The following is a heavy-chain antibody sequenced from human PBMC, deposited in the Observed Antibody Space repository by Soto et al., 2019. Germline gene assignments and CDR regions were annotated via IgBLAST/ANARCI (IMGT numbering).Heavy chain of an antibody. D-gene: IGHD3-22*01. V-gene: IGHV3-23*01. CDR2: ISGSGDRT. CDR3: VKDDGGYPSTAPH. CDR1: GITISNYP. J-gene: IGHJ4*02. Sequence: GGSLRLSCAASGITISNYPMSWVRQAPGKGLDWVSGISGSGDRTYYADSAKGRFTISKDISRNSLSLQLDSLGVEDTAVYFCVKDDGGYPSTAPHWGQGTLVTVSS.